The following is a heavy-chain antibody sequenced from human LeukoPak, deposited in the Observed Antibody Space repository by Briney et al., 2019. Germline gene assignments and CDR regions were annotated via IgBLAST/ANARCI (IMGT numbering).Heavy chain of an antibody. CDR3: AKGYSVAGTSY. J-gene: IGHJ4*02. CDR1: GFTFSSDS. Sequence: GGSLRLSCAASGFTFSSDSMNWVRQAPGKGLEWVSYISSSSSTIYYADSVKGRFTISRDNAKKSLYLQMNSLRAEDSAVYYCAKGYSVAGTSYWGQGTLVTVSS. CDR2: ISSSSSTI. D-gene: IGHD6-19*01. V-gene: IGHV3-48*01.